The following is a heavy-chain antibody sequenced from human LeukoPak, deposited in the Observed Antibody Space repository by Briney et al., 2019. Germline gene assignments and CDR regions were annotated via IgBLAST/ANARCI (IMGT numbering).Heavy chain of an antibody. J-gene: IGHJ2*01. D-gene: IGHD6-13*01. CDR2: ISSSSSYI. CDR1: GFTFSSYS. Sequence: KPGGSLRLSCAASGFTFSSYSMTWVRQAPGKGLEWVSSISSSSSYIYYADSVKGRFTISRDNAKNSLYLQMNSLRAEDTAVYYCARGSSYSSSWYWYFDLWGRGTLVTVSS. CDR3: ARGSSYSSSWYWYFDL. V-gene: IGHV3-21*01.